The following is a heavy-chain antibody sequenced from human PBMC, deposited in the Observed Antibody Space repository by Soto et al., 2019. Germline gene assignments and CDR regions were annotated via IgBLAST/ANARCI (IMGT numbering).Heavy chain of an antibody. V-gene: IGHV1-69*06. J-gene: IGHJ3*02. CDR3: ARREERQDAFDI. CDR1: GGTFSSYA. Sequence: SVKVSCKASGGTFSSYAISWVRQAPGQGLEWMGGIIPIFGTANYAQKFQGRVTTTADKSTSTAYMELSSLRSEDTAVYYCARREERQDAFDIWGQGTMVTVSS. D-gene: IGHD1-1*01. CDR2: IIPIFGTA.